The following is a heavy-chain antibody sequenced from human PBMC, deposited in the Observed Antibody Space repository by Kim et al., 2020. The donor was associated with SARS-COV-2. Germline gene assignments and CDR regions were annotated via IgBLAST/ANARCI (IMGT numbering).Heavy chain of an antibody. D-gene: IGHD2-15*01. V-gene: IGHV3-11*06. J-gene: IGHJ4*02. CDR3: AGVGRFGRGYYFDY. Sequence: ADSVKGRFTISRDNAKNSLYLQMSSLRAEDTAVYYCAGVGRFGRGYYFDYWGQGTLVTVSS.